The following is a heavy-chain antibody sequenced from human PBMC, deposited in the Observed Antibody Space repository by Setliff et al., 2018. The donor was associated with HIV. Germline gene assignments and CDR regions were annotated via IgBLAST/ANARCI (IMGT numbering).Heavy chain of an antibody. CDR1: GYTFTGYY. D-gene: IGHD4-17*01. Sequence: GASVKVSCKASGYTFTGYYMHWVRQAPGQGPEWLGRINPKSGGTRYAQKFQGRVSMTRDTAISTAYMELSRLRSDDSAVYYCARLKADYEVDYWGQGTLVTVSS. CDR3: ARLKADYEVDY. CDR2: INPKSGGT. J-gene: IGHJ4*02. V-gene: IGHV1-2*06.